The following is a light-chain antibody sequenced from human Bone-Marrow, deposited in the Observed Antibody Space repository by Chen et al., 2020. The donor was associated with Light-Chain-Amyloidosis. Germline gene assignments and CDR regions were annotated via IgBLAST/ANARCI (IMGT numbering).Light chain of an antibody. V-gene: IGLV1-44*01. Sequence: QSVLTQSTSASGPPGHRVTMSWSGSTSNVGSNSVNWYQQVPGTAPKLLIDSKNQRPSGVPARFSGSKSGTSASLAISGLQSEDEAVYYCAAWDDSVNGYVFGAGTKVTVL. CDR2: SKN. CDR3: AAWDDSVNGYV. CDR1: TSNVGSNS. J-gene: IGLJ1*01.